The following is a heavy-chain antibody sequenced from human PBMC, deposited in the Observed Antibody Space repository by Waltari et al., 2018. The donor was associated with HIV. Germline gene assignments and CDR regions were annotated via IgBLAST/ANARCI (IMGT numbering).Heavy chain of an antibody. CDR2: ISKYGSDQ. Sequence: QLQLVESGGGVVQPGRSLRLSCAVSGFTFCSYDMHWVRQAPGKGLGWVAFISKYGSDQDYGDSVKGRFTISRDNSNNTMYLQMNSLGGEDTAVYYCAQDQSKWQLQRGYFQHWGQGTLVTVSS. J-gene: IGHJ1*01. D-gene: IGHD1-26*01. CDR3: AQDQSKWQLQRGYFQH. V-gene: IGHV3-30*18. CDR1: GFTFCSYD.